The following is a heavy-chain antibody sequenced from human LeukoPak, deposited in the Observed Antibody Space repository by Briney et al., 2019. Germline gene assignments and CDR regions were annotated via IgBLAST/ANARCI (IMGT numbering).Heavy chain of an antibody. D-gene: IGHD3-10*02. Sequence: GGSLRLSCAASGFTFSPLWMTWVRQAPGKGLEWVANINGDGSAKYFVDSVKGRFTISRDNAKNSLYLQMNSLRAEDTAVYYCAELGITMIGGVWGKGTTVTISS. CDR2: INGDGSAK. CDR1: GFTFSPLW. V-gene: IGHV3-7*01. CDR3: AELGITMIGGV. J-gene: IGHJ6*04.